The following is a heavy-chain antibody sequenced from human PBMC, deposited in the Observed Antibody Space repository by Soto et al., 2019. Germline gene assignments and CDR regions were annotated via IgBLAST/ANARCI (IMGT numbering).Heavy chain of an antibody. Sequence: PGGSLRLSCAASGFTFSSYGMHWVRQAPGKGLEWVAVISYDGSNKYYADSVKGRFTISRDNSKNTLYLQMNSLRAEDTAVYYCAKAPPYYDILTGYYPRLEGMDVWGQGTTVTVSS. CDR3: AKAPPYYDILTGYYPRLEGMDV. V-gene: IGHV3-30*18. CDR2: ISYDGSNK. D-gene: IGHD3-9*01. CDR1: GFTFSSYG. J-gene: IGHJ6*02.